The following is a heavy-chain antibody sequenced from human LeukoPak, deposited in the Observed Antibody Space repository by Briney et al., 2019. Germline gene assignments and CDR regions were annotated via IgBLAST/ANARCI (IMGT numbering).Heavy chain of an antibody. CDR1: GFTFRSYD. Sequence: GRSLRLSCAASGFTFRSYDMHWVRQAPGKGLEWMAVIWYDGSNKYYADSVKGRFTASRDNSKNTLYLQMNSLRADDTAVYYCATASVGYGPLEYWGQGTLVTVSS. V-gene: IGHV3-33*01. J-gene: IGHJ4*02. CDR3: ATASVGYGPLEY. D-gene: IGHD3-16*01. CDR2: IWYDGSNK.